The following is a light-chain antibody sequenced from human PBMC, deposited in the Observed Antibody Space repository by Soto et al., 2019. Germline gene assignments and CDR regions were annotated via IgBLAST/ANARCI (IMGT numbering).Light chain of an antibody. J-gene: IGLJ2*01. CDR3: QVWDSSSDHVV. CDR1: NIGSKS. CDR2: YDS. Sequence: SYELTQPPSVSVAPGKTARITCGGNNIGSKSVHWYQQKAGQAPVLVISYDSDRPSGIPERFSGSNSGSTATLTISRVEAGDEADYYCQVWDSSSDHVVFGGGTKVTVL. V-gene: IGLV3-21*04.